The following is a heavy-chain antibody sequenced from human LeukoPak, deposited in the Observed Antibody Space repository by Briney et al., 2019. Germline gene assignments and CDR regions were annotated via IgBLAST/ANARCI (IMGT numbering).Heavy chain of an antibody. V-gene: IGHV1-69*05. CDR2: IIPFFGIA. D-gene: IGHD2-2*01. CDR1: RGTFSTYA. CDR3: ARGELGYCSSTNCYSYDWFDP. Sequence: SGKVSCKAPRGTFSTYAISWVRESPGQGLEWRGGIIPFFGIANYAQTLQGRVTITTDESTSTAYMDLSSLRSEDTDVYYCARGELGYCSSTNCYSYDWFDPWGQGTLVTVSS. J-gene: IGHJ5*02.